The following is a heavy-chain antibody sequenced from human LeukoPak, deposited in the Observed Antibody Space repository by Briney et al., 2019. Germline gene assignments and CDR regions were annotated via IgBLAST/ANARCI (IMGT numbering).Heavy chain of an antibody. CDR1: GGSINSGSYY. Sequence: SETLSLTCTVSGGSINSGSYYWGWIRQPPGKGLEWNGSIYQNGITYYNPSLKSRVTISVDTSKNQFSLKLSSVTAADTAVYYCTGPLHSGWYYFDYWGQGTLVTVSS. J-gene: IGHJ4*02. CDR3: TGPLHSGWYYFDY. V-gene: IGHV4-39*01. D-gene: IGHD6-19*01. CDR2: IYQNGIT.